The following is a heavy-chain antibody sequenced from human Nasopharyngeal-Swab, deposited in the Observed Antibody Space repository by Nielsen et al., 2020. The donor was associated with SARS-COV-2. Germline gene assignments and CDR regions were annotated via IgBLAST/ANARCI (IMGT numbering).Heavy chain of an antibody. Sequence: GGPLRLSCAASGFTFSSYAMTWVRQAPGKGLEWVSIISGSGDTTYYADSVKDRFTISRDNSKNTLYLQTNSLRVEDTAVYYCAKAPYLRGLDVWGQGTTVTVSS. V-gene: IGHV3-23*01. CDR3: AKAPYLRGLDV. D-gene: IGHD2-21*01. J-gene: IGHJ6*02. CDR2: ISGSGDTT. CDR1: GFTFSSYA.